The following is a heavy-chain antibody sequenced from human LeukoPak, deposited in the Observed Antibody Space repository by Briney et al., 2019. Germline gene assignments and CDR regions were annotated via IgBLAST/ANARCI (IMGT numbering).Heavy chain of an antibody. Sequence: SETLSLTCTVSGGSISSSSYYWGWIRQPPGKGLEWIGSIYYSGSTYYNPSLKSRVTISVDTSKNQFSLKLSSVTAADTAVYYCARHLEVYDFCPDYWGQGTLVTVSS. J-gene: IGHJ4*02. CDR3: ARHLEVYDFCPDY. D-gene: IGHD3-3*01. CDR2: IYYSGST. V-gene: IGHV4-39*01. CDR1: GGSISSSSYY.